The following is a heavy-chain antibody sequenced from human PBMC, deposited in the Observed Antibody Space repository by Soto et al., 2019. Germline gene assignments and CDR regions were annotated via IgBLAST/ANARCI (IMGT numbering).Heavy chain of an antibody. CDR2: VSGSGGTT. V-gene: IGHV3-23*01. J-gene: IGHJ5*02. CDR3: ARCTVDTIVTSGWCHYLDP. Sequence: EVQLLDSGGGLVQPGGSLRLSCAASGFTFSSSAMSWVRQAPGKGLEWVSAVSGSGGTTYYAESVRDRFTISRDNTTTTLYLQMNSLRAEDTAIYFCARCTVDTIVTSGWCHYLDPWGQGTLVTVSS. CDR1: GFTFSSSA. D-gene: IGHD6-19*01.